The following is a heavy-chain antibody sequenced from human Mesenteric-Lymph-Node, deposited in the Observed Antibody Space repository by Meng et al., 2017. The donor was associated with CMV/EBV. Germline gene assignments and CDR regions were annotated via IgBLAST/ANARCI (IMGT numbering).Heavy chain of an antibody. V-gene: IGHV4-4*02. CDR3: ATLTGTTSH. J-gene: IGHJ4*02. CDR1: GGAIRSSNW. Sequence: SLACAGSGGAIRSSNWWSWVRQPPGKGLEWIGEIYHSGSTNCNPSLKSRVTISVDKSKNQFSLKLSSVTAADTAVYYCATLTGTTSHWGQGTLVTVSS. D-gene: IGHD1-20*01. CDR2: IYHSGST.